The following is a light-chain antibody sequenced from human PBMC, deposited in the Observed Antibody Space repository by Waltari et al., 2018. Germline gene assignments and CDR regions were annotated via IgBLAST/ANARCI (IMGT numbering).Light chain of an antibody. V-gene: IGLV4-69*01. CDR1: SGHSSYA. Sequence: QLVLPQSPSASASLGASVKLTCTLSSGHSSYAIAWHQQQPAKGPRYLMKVNSDGSHKKGDGIPDRFSGSSSGTERYLTISSLQSEDEADYYCQTWGTGIQVFGGGTKLTVL. CDR2: VNSDGSH. CDR3: QTWGTGIQV. J-gene: IGLJ2*01.